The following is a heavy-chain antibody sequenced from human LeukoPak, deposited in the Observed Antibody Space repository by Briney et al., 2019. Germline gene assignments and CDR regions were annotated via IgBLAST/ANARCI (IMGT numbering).Heavy chain of an antibody. CDR2: IRYDGSNK. Sequence: GGSLRLSCAASGFTFSSYGMHWVRQAPGKGLEWVAFIRYDGSNKYYADSVKGRFTISRDNSKNTLYLQMNSLRSDDTAVYYCARIPITMIVVVMDYWGQGTLVTVSS. V-gene: IGHV3-30*02. CDR3: ARIPITMIVVVMDY. CDR1: GFTFSSYG. D-gene: IGHD3-22*01. J-gene: IGHJ4*02.